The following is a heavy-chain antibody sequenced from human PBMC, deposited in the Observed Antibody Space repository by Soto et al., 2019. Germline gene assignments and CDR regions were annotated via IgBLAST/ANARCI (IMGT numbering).Heavy chain of an antibody. Sequence: SETLSLTCTVSGGSISSGDYYWSWIRQPPGKGLEWIGYIYYSGSTYYNPSLKSRVTISVDTSKNQFSLKLSSVTAADTAVYYCARXLDYYDSSGYLIYYFDYWGQGTLVTVSS. CDR3: ARXLDYYDSSGYLIYYFDY. CDR2: IYYSGST. CDR1: GGSISSGDYY. V-gene: IGHV4-30-4*01. J-gene: IGHJ4*02. D-gene: IGHD3-22*01.